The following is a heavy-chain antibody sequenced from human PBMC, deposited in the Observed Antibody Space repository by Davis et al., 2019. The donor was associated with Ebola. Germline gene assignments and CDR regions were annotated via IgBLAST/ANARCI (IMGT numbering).Heavy chain of an antibody. CDR1: GYSFTSYW. CDR2: IYPGDSDT. V-gene: IGHV5-51*01. CDR3: ARSIAVAGADDY. D-gene: IGHD6-19*01. Sequence: GGSLRLSCKGSGYSFTSYWIGWVRQMPGKGLEWMGIIYPGDSDTRYSPSFQGQVTISADKSISTAYLQWSSLKASDTAMYYCARSIAVAGADDYWGQGTLVTVSS. J-gene: IGHJ4*02.